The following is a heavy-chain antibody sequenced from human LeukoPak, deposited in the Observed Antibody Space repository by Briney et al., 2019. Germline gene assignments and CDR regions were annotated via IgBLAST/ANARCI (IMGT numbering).Heavy chain of an antibody. V-gene: IGHV4-34*01. J-gene: IGHJ6*03. CDR1: GGSLSGYY. CDR3: ARGQSSRIRSHYYYMDV. CDR2: INHSGST. Sequence: PSETLSLTCAVYGGSLSGYYWSWIRQPPGKGLEWIGEINHSGSTNYNPSLKSRVTISVDTSKNQFSLKLSSVTAADTAVYYCARGQSSRIRSHYYYMDVWGKGTTVTVSS. D-gene: IGHD6-6*01.